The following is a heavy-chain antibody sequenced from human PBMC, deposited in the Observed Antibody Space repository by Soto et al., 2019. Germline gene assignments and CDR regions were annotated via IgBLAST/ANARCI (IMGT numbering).Heavy chain of an antibody. CDR2: IIPIFGTA. CDR1: GGTFSSYA. V-gene: IGHV1-69*01. J-gene: IGHJ6*02. D-gene: IGHD2-15*01. Sequence: QVQLVQSGAEVKKPGSSVKVSCKASGGTFSSYAISWVRQAPGQGLEWMGGIIPIFGTANYAQKFQGRVTITADESTSTAYMELSSLRSGDTAVYYCARAADCSGGSCYSYGMDVWGQGTTVTVSS. CDR3: ARAADCSGGSCYSYGMDV.